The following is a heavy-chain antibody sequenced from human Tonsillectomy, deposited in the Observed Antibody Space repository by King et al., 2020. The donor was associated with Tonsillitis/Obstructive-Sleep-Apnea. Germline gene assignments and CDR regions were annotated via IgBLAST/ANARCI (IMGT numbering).Heavy chain of an antibody. J-gene: IGHJ4*02. CDR3: ARLPYDYGDYVFDY. V-gene: IGHV4-34*01. D-gene: IGHD4-17*01. CDR1: GGSFSGYY. Sequence: VQLQQWGAGLLKPSETLSLTCAVYGGSFSGYYWSWVRQPPGKGLGWIGEINHSGSTNYNSSLKSRVTISVDTSKNQFSLKLSSVTAADTAVYYCARLPYDYGDYVFDYWGQGTLVTVSS. CDR2: INHSGST.